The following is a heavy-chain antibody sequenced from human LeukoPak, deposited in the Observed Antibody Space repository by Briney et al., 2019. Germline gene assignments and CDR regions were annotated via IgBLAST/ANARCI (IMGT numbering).Heavy chain of an antibody. D-gene: IGHD1-26*01. Sequence: SVKVSCKASGGTFSSYAISWVRQAPGQGLEWMGRIIPIFGTANYAQKFQGRVTITADESTSTAYMELSSLRSEATAVYYCARELSSGSYYLGYWGQGTLVTVSS. J-gene: IGHJ4*02. CDR3: ARELSSGSYYLGY. CDR1: GGTFSSYA. V-gene: IGHV1-69*13. CDR2: IIPIFGTA.